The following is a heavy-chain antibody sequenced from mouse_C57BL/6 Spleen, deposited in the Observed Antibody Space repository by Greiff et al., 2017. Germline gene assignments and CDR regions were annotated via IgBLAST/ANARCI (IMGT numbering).Heavy chain of an antibody. D-gene: IGHD1-1*01. CDR3: ERGYGSRGDYFDD. Sequence: VKLQQSGAELAKPGASVKLSCKASGYTFTSYWMHWVKQRPGQGLEWIGYINPSSGYTKYNQKFKDKATLTADKSSSTAYMQLSSLTYDDSAVYYGERGYGSRGDYFDDWGQGTTLTVSS. CDR1: GYTFTSYW. J-gene: IGHJ2*01. V-gene: IGHV1-7*01. CDR2: INPSSGYT.